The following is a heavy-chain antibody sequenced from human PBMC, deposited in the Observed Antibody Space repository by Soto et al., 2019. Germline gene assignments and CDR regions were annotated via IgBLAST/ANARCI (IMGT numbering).Heavy chain of an antibody. CDR1: GGSFSRY. V-gene: IGHV4-34*01. D-gene: IGHD2-2*01. Sequence: PSETLSLTCAVYGGSFSRYWSWIRQPPGKGLEWIGQINHSGSTNYNPSLKSRVTISVDTSKSQFSLKLRSVTAADTAVYYCASHCSGTSCYWRFDPWGQGTLVTVSS. CDR3: ASHCSGTSCYWRFDP. J-gene: IGHJ5*02. CDR2: INHSGST.